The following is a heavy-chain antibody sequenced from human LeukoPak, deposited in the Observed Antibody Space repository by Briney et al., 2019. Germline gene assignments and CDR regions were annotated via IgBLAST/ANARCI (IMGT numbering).Heavy chain of an antibody. J-gene: IGHJ1*01. CDR3: AKINYYDSSGYLPTQY. V-gene: IGHV4-59*02. CDR1: GDSVNGYY. Sequence: SETLSLTCTVSGDSVNGYYWSWIRQPPGKGLEWLGYIYYSGSTNYNPSLKSRVTISLDTSKNQFSLKLSSVTAADTAVYYCAKINYYDSSGYLPTQYWGQGTLVTVSS. D-gene: IGHD3-22*01. CDR2: IYYSGST.